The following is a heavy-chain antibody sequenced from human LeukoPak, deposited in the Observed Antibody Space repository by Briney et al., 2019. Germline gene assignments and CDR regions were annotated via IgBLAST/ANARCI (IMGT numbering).Heavy chain of an antibody. J-gene: IGHJ4*02. Sequence: GSLRLSCAASGFTFSSFSMNWVRQAPGKGLEWVSYISSSGSHIYYADSVKGRFTISRDNAKNSLYLQMNSLRAEDTAVYYCARRPGDLGYWGQGTLVTVSS. CDR3: ARRPGDLGY. CDR1: GFTFSSFS. D-gene: IGHD7-27*01. V-gene: IGHV3-21*01. CDR2: ISSSGSHI.